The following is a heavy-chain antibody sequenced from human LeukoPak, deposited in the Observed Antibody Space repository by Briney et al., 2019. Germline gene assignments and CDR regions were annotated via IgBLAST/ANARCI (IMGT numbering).Heavy chain of an antibody. CDR2: IIPILGIA. J-gene: IGHJ4*02. Sequence: GASVKVSCKASGGTFSSYAISWVRQAPGQGLEWMGRIIPILGIANYAQKFQGRVTITADKSTSTAYTELSSLRSEDTAVYYCARGSDSDYDFWSGPVDYWGQGTLVTVSS. D-gene: IGHD3-3*01. V-gene: IGHV1-69*04. CDR3: ARGSDSDYDFWSGPVDY. CDR1: GGTFSSYA.